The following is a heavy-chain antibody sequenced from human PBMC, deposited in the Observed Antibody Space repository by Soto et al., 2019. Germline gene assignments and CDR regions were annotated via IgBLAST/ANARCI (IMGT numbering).Heavy chain of an antibody. D-gene: IGHD2-8*01. CDR2: ISGSGDGT. J-gene: IGHJ6*02. V-gene: IGHV3-23*01. Sequence: XGSLRLSCSAARVTVGSHAMSWVRQAPERGLEWVSSISGSGDGTYYGDSVKGRFTISGDSSSSTLYLQMDNLRGEDTAVYFCTRSRRSILMVYGFGGMDVWGQGNTVTVSS. CDR3: TRSRRSILMVYGFGGMDV. CDR1: RVTVGSHA.